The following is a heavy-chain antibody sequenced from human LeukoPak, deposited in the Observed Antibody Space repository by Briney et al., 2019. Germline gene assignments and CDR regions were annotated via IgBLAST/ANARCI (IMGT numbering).Heavy chain of an antibody. CDR1: GFTFSSYA. V-gene: IGHV3-64D*09. CDR3: VKADCSGGSCYFLS. CDR2: ISSNGGST. D-gene: IGHD2-15*01. J-gene: IGHJ4*02. Sequence: GGSLRLSCAASGFTFSSYAMHWVRQAPGKGLEYVSGISSNGGSTDYADSVMGRFTISRDNSKKKLYLQMSSLRAEDTAVYYCVKADCSGGSCYFLSWGQGTLVTVSS.